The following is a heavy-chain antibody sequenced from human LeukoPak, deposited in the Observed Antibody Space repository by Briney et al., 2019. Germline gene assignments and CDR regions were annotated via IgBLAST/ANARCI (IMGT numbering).Heavy chain of an antibody. V-gene: IGHV3-7*01. CDR3: ASERGFDY. CDR2: IKQDGSEK. Sequence: GVLRLSCAASRFTFSNYWMSWVRQAPGKGLEWVANIKQDGSEKYYVDSVKGRFTISRDNAKNSLYLQMNSLRAEDTAVYYCASERGFDYWGQGTLVTVSS. CDR1: RFTFSNYW. J-gene: IGHJ4*02. D-gene: IGHD3-10*01.